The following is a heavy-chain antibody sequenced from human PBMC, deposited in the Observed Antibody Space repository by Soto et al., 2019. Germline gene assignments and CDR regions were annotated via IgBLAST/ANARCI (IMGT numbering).Heavy chain of an antibody. CDR3: ARASLITIFGVVTTNWFDP. D-gene: IGHD3-3*01. CDR2: IIPIFGTA. CDR1: GGTFSSYA. Sequence: QVQLVQSGAEVKKPGSSVKVSCKASGGTFSSYAISWVRQAPGQGIEWMGGIIPIFGTANYAQKFQGRVTITADESASTAYLALSSLRSEDTAVYYCARASLITIFGVVTTNWFDPWGQGTLVTVSS. J-gene: IGHJ5*02. V-gene: IGHV1-69*01.